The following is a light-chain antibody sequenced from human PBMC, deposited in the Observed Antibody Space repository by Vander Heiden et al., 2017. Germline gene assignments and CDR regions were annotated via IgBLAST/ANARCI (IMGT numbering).Light chain of an antibody. CDR1: QSLLHSNGYNY. CDR3: KQALQTSWT. Sequence: DIAMTQYPLSLPVTPGVPASISCRSSQSLLHSNGYNYLDWYLQKPGQSPQLLIYLGSNRASGVPDRFSGSGSGTDFTLKISGVDAEDVGVYYCKQALQTSWTFGQGTKVEIK. CDR2: LGS. J-gene: IGKJ1*01. V-gene: IGKV2-28*01.